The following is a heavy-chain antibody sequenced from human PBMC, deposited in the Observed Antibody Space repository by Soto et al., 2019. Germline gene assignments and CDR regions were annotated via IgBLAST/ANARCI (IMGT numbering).Heavy chain of an antibody. CDR2: ISWNSGSI. D-gene: IGHD4-17*01. CDR3: ARDKVNGDSHFDY. Sequence: GGPLRLSCAASGFTFDDYAMHWVRQAPGKGLEWVSGISWNSGSIGYADSVKGRFTISRDNARNSLYLQMNSLRAEDTAVYYCARDKVNGDSHFDYWGQGTLVTVSS. CDR1: GFTFDDYA. V-gene: IGHV3-9*01. J-gene: IGHJ4*02.